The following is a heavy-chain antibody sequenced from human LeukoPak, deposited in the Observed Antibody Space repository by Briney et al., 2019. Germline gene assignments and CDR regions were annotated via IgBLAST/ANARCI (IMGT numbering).Heavy chain of an antibody. Sequence: SETLSLTCTVSGGSISSYYWSWIRQPPGKGLEWIGYIYYSGSTNYNPSLKSRVTIPVDTSKNQFSLKLSSVTAADTAVYYCARNYYDSSGYYEPNWFDPWGQGTLVTVSS. CDR1: GGSISSYY. V-gene: IGHV4-59*01. CDR2: IYYSGST. J-gene: IGHJ5*02. D-gene: IGHD3-22*01. CDR3: ARNYYDSSGYYEPNWFDP.